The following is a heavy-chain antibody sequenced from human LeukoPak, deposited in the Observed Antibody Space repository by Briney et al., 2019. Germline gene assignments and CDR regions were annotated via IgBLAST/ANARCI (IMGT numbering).Heavy chain of an antibody. CDR2: IYYSGST. J-gene: IGHJ6*02. CDR1: GGSISSYY. V-gene: IGHV4-59*01. D-gene: IGHD3-10*01. Sequence: PSETLSLTCTVSGGSISSYYWSWIRQPPGKGLEWIGYIYYSGSTNYNPSLKSRVTISVDTSKNQFSLKLSSVTAADTAVYYCARVWGSGSYYNRGYYYGMDVWGQGTTVTVSS. CDR3: ARVWGSGSYYNRGYYYGMDV.